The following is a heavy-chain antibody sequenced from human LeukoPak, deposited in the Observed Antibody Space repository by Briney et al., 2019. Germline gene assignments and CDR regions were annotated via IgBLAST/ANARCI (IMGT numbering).Heavy chain of an antibody. Sequence: GRSLRLSCATSGFTFSSYAIHWVRQAPGKGLEWVAVISYDGSNKYYADSVKGRFTISRGNSKNTLYLQMNSLRAEDTAVYYCARDGPLSGSYFDYWGQGTLVTASS. CDR2: ISYDGSNK. D-gene: IGHD1-26*01. J-gene: IGHJ4*02. CDR3: ARDGPLSGSYFDY. CDR1: GFTFSSYA. V-gene: IGHV3-30-3*01.